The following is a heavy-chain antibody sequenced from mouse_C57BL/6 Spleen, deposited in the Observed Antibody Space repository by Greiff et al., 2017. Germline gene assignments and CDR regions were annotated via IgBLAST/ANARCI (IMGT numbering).Heavy chain of an antibody. J-gene: IGHJ1*03. CDR2: ISDGGSYT. CDR1: GFTFSSYA. V-gene: IGHV5-4*03. Sequence: EVKLVESGGGLVKPGGSLKLSCAASGFTFSSYAMSWVRQTPEKRLEWVATISDGGSYTYYPDNVKGRFTISRDNAKNNLYLQMSHLKSEDTAMYYCARGYYDAWYFDVWGTGTTVTVSS. CDR3: ARGYYDAWYFDV. D-gene: IGHD1-1*01.